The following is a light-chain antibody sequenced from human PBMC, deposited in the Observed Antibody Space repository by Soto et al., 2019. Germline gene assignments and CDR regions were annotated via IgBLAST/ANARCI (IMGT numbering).Light chain of an antibody. CDR2: DTS. CDR1: QFVSSR. J-gene: IGKJ1*01. CDR3: QEYIQWPPGM. V-gene: IGKV3-15*01. Sequence: DIVVTQSPATLSASPGERVTLSCRASQFVSSRLAWYQRRPGQVPGLLIYDTSTRAPGISARFSGSGSGTEFTLTICSLQSEDFAVYYGQEYIQWPPGMFGPGTTVDIK.